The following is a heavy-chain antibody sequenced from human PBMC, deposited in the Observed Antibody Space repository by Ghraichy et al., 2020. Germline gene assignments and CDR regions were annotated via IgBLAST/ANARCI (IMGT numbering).Heavy chain of an antibody. CDR2: FSYSGST. CDR1: GGSISSISYY. V-gene: IGHV4-39*01. D-gene: IGHD3-10*01. Sequence: SETLSLTCTVSGGSISSISYYWVWLRQPPGKGLKWNGCFSYSGSTYYNPSLKSRVIIAVDTSKNKLSLNLSSVTAADTSVYYCARLGDFNWFDPWGQGTLVTVSP. CDR3: ARLGDFNWFDP. J-gene: IGHJ5*02.